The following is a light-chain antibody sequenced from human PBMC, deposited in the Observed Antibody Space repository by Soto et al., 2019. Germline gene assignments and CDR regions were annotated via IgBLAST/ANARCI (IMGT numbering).Light chain of an antibody. V-gene: IGLV2-14*01. CDR1: SSDIGCYNY. CDR2: EVS. CDR3: TSKTSDTTVV. J-gene: IGLJ3*02. Sequence: QSALTQPASVSGSPGQSITISCTGTSSDIGCYNYVSWYQQHPAKAPTLMLDEVSYRPSGLSNRFSGSKSGTAASLTISGLQSEDEADYYCTSKTSDTTVVFGGGTKLTVL.